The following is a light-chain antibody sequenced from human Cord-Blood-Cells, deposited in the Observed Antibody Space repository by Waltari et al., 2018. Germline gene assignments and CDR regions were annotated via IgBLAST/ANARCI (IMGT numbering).Light chain of an antibody. CDR3: SSYTSSSTVV. V-gene: IGLV2-14*01. CDR2: EVS. Sequence: QSALTQPASVSGSPGQSITISCTGTSSDVGGSNYVSWYQQHPGKAPKLMIYEVSNRPAGVSNRVSGSKSGNTASLTISGLQAEDEADYYCSSYTSSSTVVFGGGTKLTVL. CDR1: SSDVGGSNY. J-gene: IGLJ2*01.